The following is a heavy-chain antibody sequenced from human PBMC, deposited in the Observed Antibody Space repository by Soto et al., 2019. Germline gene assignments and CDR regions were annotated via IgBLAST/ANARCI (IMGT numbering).Heavy chain of an antibody. CDR1: GGSISRGGFS. Sequence: QLQLQESGSRLVKPSQTLSLTCAVSGGSISRGGFSWSWIRQPPGKGLEWIGYIYNSGNSYYNPSLESRVTMSIDRSKNHFSLNLTSMTAADTAVYYCDVSGKAGMDVWGQGTKVTVSS. CDR2: IYNSGNS. CDR3: DVSGKAGMDV. J-gene: IGHJ6*02. V-gene: IGHV4-30-2*01. D-gene: IGHD3-16*01.